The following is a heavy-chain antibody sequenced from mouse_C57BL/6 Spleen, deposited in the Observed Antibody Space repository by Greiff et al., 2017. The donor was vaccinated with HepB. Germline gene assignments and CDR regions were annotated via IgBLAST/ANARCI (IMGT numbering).Heavy chain of an antibody. CDR1: GFNIKDTY. Sequence: EVQLQQSGAELVKPGASVKLSCTASGFNIKDTYMHWVKQRPEQGLEWIGRIDPANGNTKYDPKFKSKATLTVDKSSSTAYMLLSGPTFEDSAVYYCARSKKIVATYFDYWGQGTTLTVSS. D-gene: IGHD1-1*01. J-gene: IGHJ2*01. CDR2: IDPANGNT. CDR3: ARSKKIVATYFDY. V-gene: IGHV14-3*02.